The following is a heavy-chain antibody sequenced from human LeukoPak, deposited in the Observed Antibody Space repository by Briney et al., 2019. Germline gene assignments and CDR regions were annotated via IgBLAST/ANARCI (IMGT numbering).Heavy chain of an antibody. Sequence: GGSLRLSCAASGFTFSSYGMYWVRQAPGKGLEWVAFIRYDGSNKYYADSVKGRFTISRDNSKNTLYLQMNSLRAEDTAVYYCATPAGSGYDSRRYAFDIWGQGTMVTVSS. D-gene: IGHD5-12*01. J-gene: IGHJ3*02. CDR2: IRYDGSNK. CDR3: ATPAGSGYDSRRYAFDI. CDR1: GFTFSSYG. V-gene: IGHV3-30*02.